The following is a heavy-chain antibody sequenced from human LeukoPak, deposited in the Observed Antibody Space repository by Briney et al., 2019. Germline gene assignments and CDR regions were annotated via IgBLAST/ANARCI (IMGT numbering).Heavy chain of an antibody. V-gene: IGHV4-59*01. Sequence: PSETLSLTCTVSGGSFSGYYWSWIRQPPGKGLEWIGYISYSGDTNYTPSLKSRVAMSVDTSKKQFSLKLNPVTSADTAVYFCARDGAPGGSAYFDYWGQGTLVTVSS. CDR1: GGSFSGYY. J-gene: IGHJ4*02. CDR3: ARDGAPGGSAYFDY. D-gene: IGHD3-16*01. CDR2: ISYSGDT.